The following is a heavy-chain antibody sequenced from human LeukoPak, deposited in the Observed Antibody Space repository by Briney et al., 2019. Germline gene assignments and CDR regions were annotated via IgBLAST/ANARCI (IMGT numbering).Heavy chain of an antibody. CDR2: ISSSGSTI. J-gene: IGHJ3*02. CDR3: ARADFSSGGDDDAFDI. D-gene: IGHD2-21*02. CDR1: EFTLSSFW. V-gene: IGHV3-48*04. Sequence: GGSLRLSCAASEFTLSSFWMSWVRQAPGKGLEWVSYISSSGSTIYYADSVKGRFTISRDNAKNSLYLQMNSLRAEDTAVYYCARADFSSGGDDDAFDIWGQGTMVTVSS.